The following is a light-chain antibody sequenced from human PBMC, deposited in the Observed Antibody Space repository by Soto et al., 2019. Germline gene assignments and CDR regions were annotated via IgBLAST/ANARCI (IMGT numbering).Light chain of an antibody. J-gene: IGKJ1*01. V-gene: IGKV3-20*01. Sequence: EIVLTQSPGTLSLSPGERATLSCSASQSISSSYLPWYQQKLGQAPRLLMYVISSRATGTPDRFSGSGSGTDFSLTISRLESEDFAVYYCQQYGNSPTFGQGAKVEIK. CDR1: QSISSSY. CDR2: VIS. CDR3: QQYGNSPT.